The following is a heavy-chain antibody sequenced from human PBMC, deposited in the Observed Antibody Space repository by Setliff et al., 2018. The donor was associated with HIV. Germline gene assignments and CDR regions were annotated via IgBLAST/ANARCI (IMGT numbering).Heavy chain of an antibody. CDR1: GGSVTSSTYY. J-gene: IGHJ4*02. V-gene: IGHV4-39*07. D-gene: IGHD2-15*01. Sequence: PSETLSLTCTVSGGSVTSSTYYWGWIRQPPGKGLEWIGNIYSTGSGRTYYSPSLKSRVTVSVDTSKNQFSLKLSSLRSEDTAVYYCAKADYCSGGSCNSRRSIDYWGQGTLVTVSS. CDR3: AKADYCSGGSCNSRRSIDY. CDR2: IYSTGSGRT.